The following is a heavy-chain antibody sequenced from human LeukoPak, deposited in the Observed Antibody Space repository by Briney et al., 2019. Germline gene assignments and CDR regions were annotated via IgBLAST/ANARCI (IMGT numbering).Heavy chain of an antibody. Sequence: GSSVKVSCKASGGTFSSYAISWVRQAPGQGLEWMGWISAYNGNTDYAQNFQGRVTMTTDTSTSTAYMELRNLRSDDTAVYYCAREGGAAAFYFDYWGQGMLVTVSS. D-gene: IGHD6-13*01. CDR1: GGTFSSYA. CDR2: ISAYNGNT. CDR3: AREGGAAAFYFDY. V-gene: IGHV1-18*01. J-gene: IGHJ4*02.